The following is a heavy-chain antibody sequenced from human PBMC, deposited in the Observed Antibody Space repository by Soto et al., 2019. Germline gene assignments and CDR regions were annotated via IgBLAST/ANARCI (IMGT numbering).Heavy chain of an antibody. D-gene: IGHD3-22*01. CDR3: ARNRNYYDSSGSDGSFYVFHDY. J-gene: IGHJ4*02. CDR1: GGSISSSSYY. Sequence: SETLSLTCTVSGGSISSSSYYWGWIRQPPGKGLEWIGSIYYSGSTYYNPSLKSRVTISVDTSKNQFSLKLSSVTAADTAVYYCARNRNYYDSSGSDGSFYVFHDYWGQGTLVTVSS. V-gene: IGHV4-39*01. CDR2: IYYSGST.